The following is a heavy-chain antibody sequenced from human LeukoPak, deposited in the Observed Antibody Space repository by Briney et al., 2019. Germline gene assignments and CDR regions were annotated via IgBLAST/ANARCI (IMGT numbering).Heavy chain of an antibody. CDR1: GFTVSSNY. CDR3: ARLRRSRLAEFDY. J-gene: IGHJ4*02. Sequence: PGGSLRLSCAASGFTVSSNYMSWVRQAPGKGLEWVSVLYTGGTTYYADSVKGRFTISRDNSKNTLYLQMNSLRAEDTAVYYCARLRRSRLAEFDYWGQGTLVTVSS. CDR2: LYTGGTT. D-gene: IGHD3-3*02. V-gene: IGHV3-53*01.